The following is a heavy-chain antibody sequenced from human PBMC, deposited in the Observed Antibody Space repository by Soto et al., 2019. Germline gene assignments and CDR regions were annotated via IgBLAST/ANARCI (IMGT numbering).Heavy chain of an antibody. D-gene: IGHD6-25*01. CDR2: IYYSGST. J-gene: IGHJ6*02. Sequence: TSDTLSLTCTVSGCSISRYYWSWIRQPPGKGLEWIGYIYYSGSTNYNPSLKSRVTISVDTSKNQFSLKLSSVTAADTAVYYCARHVLLAAAPPRDYYYGMDVWGQGTTVTV. CDR3: ARHVLLAAAPPRDYYYGMDV. V-gene: IGHV4-59*08. CDR1: GCSISRYY.